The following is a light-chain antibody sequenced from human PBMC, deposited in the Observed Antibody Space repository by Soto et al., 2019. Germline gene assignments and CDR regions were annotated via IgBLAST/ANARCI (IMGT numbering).Light chain of an antibody. J-gene: IGKJ1*01. CDR1: QGIGND. CDR3: QQNINYPWT. V-gene: IGKV1-6*01. Sequence: AIQMTQSPSSLSASVGDRVTITCRASQGIGNDLGWYQQKPGKPPKLLIYGASSLQSGVPSRFSGSGSGTDFTLTISSLQPEDSATYYCQQNINYPWTFGQGTKVEIK. CDR2: GAS.